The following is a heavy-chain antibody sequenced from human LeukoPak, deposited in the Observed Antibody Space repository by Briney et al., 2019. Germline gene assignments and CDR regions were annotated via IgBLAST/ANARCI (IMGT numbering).Heavy chain of an antibody. CDR1: GGSISSYY. V-gene: IGHV4-59*01. J-gene: IGHJ4*02. CDR2: IYYSGST. CDR3: ARGGYAPFYFDY. Sequence: SETLSLTRTVSGGSISSYYWSWIRQPPGKGLEWIGYIYYSGSTNYNPSLKSRVTISVDTSKNQFSLKLSSVTAADTAVYYCARGGYAPFYFDYWGQGTLVTVSS. D-gene: IGHD5-12*01.